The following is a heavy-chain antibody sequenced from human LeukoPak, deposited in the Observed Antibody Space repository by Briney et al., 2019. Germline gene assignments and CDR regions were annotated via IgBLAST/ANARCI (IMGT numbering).Heavy chain of an antibody. CDR2: IYYSGST. CDR1: GGSISSYY. Sequence: PSETLSLTCTVSGGSISSYYWSWIRQPPGKGLEWIGDIYYSGSTNYNPSLKSRVTISVDTSKNQFSLRQSSVTAADTAVYYCARFGRFGGTFDYWGQGTLVTVSS. CDR3: ARFGRFGGTFDY. J-gene: IGHJ4*02. D-gene: IGHD3-10*01. V-gene: IGHV4-59*08.